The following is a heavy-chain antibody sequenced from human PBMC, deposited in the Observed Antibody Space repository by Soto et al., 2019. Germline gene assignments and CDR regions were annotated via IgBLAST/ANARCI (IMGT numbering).Heavy chain of an antibody. CDR2: LYSGWII. CDR3: ARWSRFCAGGWCFRCFGR. J-gene: IGHJ5*02. D-gene: IGHD2-8*02. CDR1: GASLSNGSYY. V-gene: IGHV4-61*01. Sequence: PSETLSLTCTVSGASLSNGSYYWSWLRQPPGKWLEWLAYLYSGWIINYNPSLKSRVSIFMDTSENQFSLKLTSVTSADTAVYYCARWSRFCAGGWCFRCFGRWGQRTMVTVYS.